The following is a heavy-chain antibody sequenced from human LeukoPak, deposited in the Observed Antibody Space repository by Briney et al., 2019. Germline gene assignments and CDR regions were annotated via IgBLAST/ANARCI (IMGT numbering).Heavy chain of an antibody. CDR2: ISSSGSTI. Sequence: GGSLRLSCAASGFTFSSYEMNWVRQAPGKGLEWVSYISSSGSTIYYADSVKGRFTISRDNAKNSLYLQTNSLRAEDMALYYCAKAGYSGSYWGGYYFDYWGQGTLVTDSS. CDR1: GFTFSSYE. D-gene: IGHD1-26*01. V-gene: IGHV3-48*03. CDR3: AKAGYSGSYWGGYYFDY. J-gene: IGHJ4*02.